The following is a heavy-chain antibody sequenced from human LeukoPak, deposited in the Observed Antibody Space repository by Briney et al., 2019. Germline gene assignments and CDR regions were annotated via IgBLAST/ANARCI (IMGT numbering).Heavy chain of an antibody. CDR2: ISSRGSTI. D-gene: IGHD2-15*01. J-gene: IGHJ6*02. CDR3: ARDRRYCSGGSCYSNYYYYYGMDV. CDR1: GFTFSDYY. Sequence: GGSLRLSCAASGFTFSDYYMSWIRQAPGKGLEWVSYISSRGSTIYYADSVKGRYTISRDNAKNSLYLQMNSLRAEDTAVYYCARDRRYCSGGSCYSNYYYYYGMDVWGQGTTVTVSS. V-gene: IGHV3-11*01.